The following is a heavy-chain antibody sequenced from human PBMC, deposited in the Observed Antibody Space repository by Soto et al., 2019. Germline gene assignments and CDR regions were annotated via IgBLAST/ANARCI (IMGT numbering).Heavy chain of an antibody. V-gene: IGHV3-15*07. J-gene: IGHJ6*02. CDR2: IKRKIDGEAT. Sequence: EVQLVESGGGLVKPGGSLRLSCAASGFSFSNAWMNWVRQAPGKGLEWVGRIKRKIDGEATDYAGHVKGRFTVFRDDSKSALYLQMNSLKGDDTAVYYCTTGSVEGVWGQGTTVTVS. D-gene: IGHD2-15*01. CDR1: GFSFSNAW. CDR3: TTGSVEGV.